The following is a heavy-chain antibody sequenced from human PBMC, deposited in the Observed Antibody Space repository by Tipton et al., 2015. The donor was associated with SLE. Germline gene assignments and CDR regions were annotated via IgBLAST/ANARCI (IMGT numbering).Heavy chain of an antibody. Sequence: TLSLTCNVSGGSIGSDNDYWGWIRQPPGKGLEWIGSIYYSGRTYYNPSLKSRVTISLDPPKNQFSLKLTSVTAADTAMYYCARDGGHTYLLGSFDYWGQGTPVNVS. CDR3: ARDGGHTYLLGSFDY. CDR2: IYYSGRT. D-gene: IGHD3-16*01. V-gene: IGHV4-39*07. J-gene: IGHJ4*02. CDR1: GGSIGSDNDY.